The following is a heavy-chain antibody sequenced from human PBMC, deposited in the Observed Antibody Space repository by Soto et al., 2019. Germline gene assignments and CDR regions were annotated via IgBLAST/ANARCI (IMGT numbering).Heavy chain of an antibody. D-gene: IGHD3-10*01. CDR3: ARAERFPRSWFDP. CDR2: IFHSGEA. CDR1: GVSISSGNW. V-gene: IGHV4-4*02. J-gene: IGHJ5*02. Sequence: SETLSLTCAVSGVSISSGNWWTWVRQTPQRGLEYIGEIFHSGEATYNPSLQSRVSISLDTSNNHFSLKMTSVTAADTAIYFCARAERFPRSWFDPWGQGTLVTVSS.